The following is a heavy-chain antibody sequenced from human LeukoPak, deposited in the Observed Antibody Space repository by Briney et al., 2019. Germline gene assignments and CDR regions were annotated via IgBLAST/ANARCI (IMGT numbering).Heavy chain of an antibody. J-gene: IGHJ4*02. CDR2: ISYDGSNK. D-gene: IGHD1-26*01. V-gene: IGHV3-30*18. CDR1: GFTFSSYG. Sequence: GRSLRLSCAASGFTFSSYGMHWVRQAPGKGLEWVAVISYDGSNKYYADSVKGRFTISRDNSKNTLYLQMNSLRAEDTAVYYCAKGGDSGSYGVLGYWGQGTLVTVSS. CDR3: AKGGDSGSYGVLGY.